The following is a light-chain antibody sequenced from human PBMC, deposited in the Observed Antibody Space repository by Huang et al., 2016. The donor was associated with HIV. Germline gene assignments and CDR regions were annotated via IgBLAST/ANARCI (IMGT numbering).Light chain of an antibody. J-gene: IGKJ1*01. CDR2: GAS. V-gene: IGKV3-20*01. Sequence: EIVLTQSPGTLSLSPGETATLSCRASQSVKSSRLAWYQQKPGQAPRLLIYGASSRATGSADRFSGSGSGTDFTLTISRLEPEDFVLYYCQQYGSAWTFGQGTKVEMK. CDR1: QSVKSSR. CDR3: QQYGSAWT.